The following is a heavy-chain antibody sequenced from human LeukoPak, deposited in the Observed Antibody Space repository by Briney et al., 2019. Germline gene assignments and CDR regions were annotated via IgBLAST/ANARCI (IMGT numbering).Heavy chain of an antibody. Sequence: PGWSLRLSCAASGFTFSSYAMSWVRPAPGKGLEWVSAISGSGGSTYYADSVKGRFTISRDNSNNTLYLQMNSLRAEDTAVYYCAKDMYDGWPRDYYGMDVWGQGTTVAVSS. CDR2: ISGSGGST. J-gene: IGHJ6*02. CDR3: AKDMYDGWPRDYYGMDV. D-gene: IGHD2-8*01. V-gene: IGHV3-23*01. CDR1: GFTFSSYA.